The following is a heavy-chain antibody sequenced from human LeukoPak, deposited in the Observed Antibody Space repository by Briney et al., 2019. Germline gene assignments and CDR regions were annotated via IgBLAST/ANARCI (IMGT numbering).Heavy chain of an antibody. D-gene: IGHD2-15*01. Sequence: SETLSLTCAVYGGFFSGYYWSWIRQPPGKGLEWIGEINHSGSTNYNPSLKSRVTISVDTSKNQFSLKLSSVTAADTAVYYCARVLPHYCSGGSCYLNFDYWGQGTLVTVSS. CDR2: INHSGST. CDR1: GGFFSGYY. V-gene: IGHV4-34*01. J-gene: IGHJ4*02. CDR3: ARVLPHYCSGGSCYLNFDY.